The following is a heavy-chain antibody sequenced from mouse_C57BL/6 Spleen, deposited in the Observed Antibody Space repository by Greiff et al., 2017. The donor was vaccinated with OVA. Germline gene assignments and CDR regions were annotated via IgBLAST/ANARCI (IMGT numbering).Heavy chain of an antibody. V-gene: IGHV1-82*01. Sequence: VKLMESGPELVKPGASVKISCKASGYAFSSSWMNWVKQRPGKGLEWIGRIYPGDGDTNYNGKFKGKATLTADKSSSTAYMQLSSLTSEDSAVYFCARLNWDGYYFDYWGQGTTLTVSS. CDR3: ARLNWDGYYFDY. J-gene: IGHJ2*01. D-gene: IGHD4-1*01. CDR1: GYAFSSSW. CDR2: IYPGDGDT.